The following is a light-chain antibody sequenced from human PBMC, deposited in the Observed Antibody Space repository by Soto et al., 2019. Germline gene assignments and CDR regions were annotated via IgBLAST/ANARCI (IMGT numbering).Light chain of an antibody. J-gene: IGKJ5*01. CDR2: AAS. CDR1: KGINRW. CDR3: QQSYSTLIT. V-gene: IGKV1D-12*01. Sequence: ITCRTSKGINRWLAWYQQKPGRAPKLLIYAASILQSGVPSRFSGSASGTDFALTMTSLHPEDFATYNCQQSYSTLITFGQGTRLEIK.